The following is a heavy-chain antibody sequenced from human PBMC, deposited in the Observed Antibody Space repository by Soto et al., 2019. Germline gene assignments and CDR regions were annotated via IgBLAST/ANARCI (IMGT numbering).Heavy chain of an antibody. CDR3: VRPGSNTEAYFDY. J-gene: IGHJ4*02. Sequence: PGGSLRLSCVASGFSVSSNYMGWVRQAPGKGLEYVSAITTNGISTYYADSVKGRFTISRDNSKNTLYLQMSSLRPEDTAVYYCVRPGSNTEAYFDYWGQGTLVTVSS. CDR1: GFSVSSNY. D-gene: IGHD3-10*01. V-gene: IGHV3-64D*08. CDR2: ITTNGIST.